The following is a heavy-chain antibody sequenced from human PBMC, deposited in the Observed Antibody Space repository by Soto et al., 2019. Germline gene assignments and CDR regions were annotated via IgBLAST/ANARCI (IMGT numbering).Heavy chain of an antibody. CDR3: ARVAVVTAPIFDY. V-gene: IGHV4-59*01. CDR1: GGSISSYD. J-gene: IGHJ4*02. Sequence: SETLSVTSPVSGGSISSYDGSWIRKPPGKGLEWIGYISYSGSTNYNPSLKSRVTISVDTSKKQFSLNLTSVTAADTAVYYCARVAVVTAPIFDYWGQGTLVTVSS. CDR2: ISYSGST. D-gene: IGHD2-21*02.